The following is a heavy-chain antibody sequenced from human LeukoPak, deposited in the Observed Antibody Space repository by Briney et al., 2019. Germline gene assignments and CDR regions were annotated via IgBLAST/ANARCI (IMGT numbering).Heavy chain of an antibody. V-gene: IGHV1-46*01. Sequence: ASVKVSCKASGYTFASYYIHWVRQAPGQGLEWMGMINPSGGSTTYTQKFQGRVTMTRDTSTSTVYMELSSLRSEDTAVYYCARYGSTSCYDSWGQGTLVIVSS. CDR3: ARYGSTSCYDS. D-gene: IGHD2-2*01. J-gene: IGHJ4*02. CDR2: INPSGGST. CDR1: GYTFASYY.